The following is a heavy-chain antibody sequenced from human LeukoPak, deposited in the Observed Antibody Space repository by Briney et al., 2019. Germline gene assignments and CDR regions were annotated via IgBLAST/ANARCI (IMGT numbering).Heavy chain of an antibody. CDR2: INPKSGGT. D-gene: IGHD2/OR15-2a*01. Sequence: ASVKVSCKASGYTFTGYFIHWVRQAPGQGLEWMGWINPKSGGTYYAQKFQGRVTMTRDMSTSTVYMELSSLRSEDTAVYYCARGRGATFPVDYWGQGTLVTVSS. V-gene: IGHV1-2*02. J-gene: IGHJ4*02. CDR3: ARGRGATFPVDY. CDR1: GYTFTGYF.